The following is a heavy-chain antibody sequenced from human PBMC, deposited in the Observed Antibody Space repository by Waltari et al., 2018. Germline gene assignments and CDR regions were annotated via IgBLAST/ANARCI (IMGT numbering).Heavy chain of an antibody. D-gene: IGHD3-10*01. J-gene: IGHJ4*02. CDR2: IYYSGST. CDR1: GGSISSSSYY. Sequence: QLQLQESGPGLVKPSETLSLTCTVSGGSISSSSYYWGWIRQPPGKGLEWIGSIYYSGSTYYNPSLKSRVTISVDTSKNQFSLKLSSVTAADTAVYYCATRGGGSGSYYNSHYFDYWGQGTLVTVSS. CDR3: ATRGGGSGSYYNSHYFDY. V-gene: IGHV4-39*07.